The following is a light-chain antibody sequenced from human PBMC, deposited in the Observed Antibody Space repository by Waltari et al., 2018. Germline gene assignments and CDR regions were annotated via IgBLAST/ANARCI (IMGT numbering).Light chain of an antibody. V-gene: IGLV1-44*01. CDR3: AAWDDRMNGHWV. CDR1: SSNIGDNV. Sequence: QSVLTQPPSASGTPGQRVTISCSGSSSNIGDNVVNWYQQLPGKAPKLLIYRNDQRPSGVPDRFPASKSGTSASLAISGLQAEDEADYHCAAWDDRMNGHWVFGGGTKVTVL. CDR2: RND. J-gene: IGLJ3*02.